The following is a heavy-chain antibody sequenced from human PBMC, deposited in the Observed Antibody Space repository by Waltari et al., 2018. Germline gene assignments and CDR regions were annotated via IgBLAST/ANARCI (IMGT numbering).Heavy chain of an antibody. CDR2: IWYDGRNK. V-gene: IGHV3-33*01. CDR1: GFTFSSYG. Sequence: QVQLVESGGGVVQPGRSLRLSCAASGFTFSSYGMHWVRQARGKGLEWVAVIWYDGRNKYYADSVKVRFTMSRDNSKNTLYLQMNSLRAEDTAVYYCARDGVDTAIVGYFDYWGQGTLVTVSS. D-gene: IGHD5-18*01. CDR3: ARDGVDTAIVGYFDY. J-gene: IGHJ4*02.